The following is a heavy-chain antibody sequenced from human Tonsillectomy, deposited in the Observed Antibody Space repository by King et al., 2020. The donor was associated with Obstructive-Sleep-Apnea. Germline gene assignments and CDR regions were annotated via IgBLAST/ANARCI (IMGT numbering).Heavy chain of an antibody. CDR2: IYPGDSDI. CDR3: ARRANYYDSSGYLDAFDI. CDR1: GYNFTNYW. Sequence: VQLVESGAEVKKPGESPTISCKGSGYNFTNYWIGWVRQMPGKGLECMGIIYPGDSDIRYSPSFQGQVTISADKSISTAYLQWSSLKASDTAMYYCARRANYYDSSGYLDAFDIWGQGTMVTVSS. J-gene: IGHJ3*02. D-gene: IGHD3-22*01. V-gene: IGHV5-51*01.